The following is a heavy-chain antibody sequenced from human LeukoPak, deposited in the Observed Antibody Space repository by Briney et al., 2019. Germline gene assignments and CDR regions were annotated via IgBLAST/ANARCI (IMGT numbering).Heavy chain of an antibody. Sequence: SVKVSCKASGGTFSSYAISWVRQAPGQGLEWMGGIIPIFGTANYAQKFQGRVTITADESTSTAYMELSSLRSEDTAVYYCARVTYYDSSGYYLFDYWGQGTLVTVSS. CDR2: IIPIFGTA. V-gene: IGHV1-69*13. J-gene: IGHJ4*02. CDR3: ARVTYYDSSGYYLFDY. D-gene: IGHD3-22*01. CDR1: GGTFSSYA.